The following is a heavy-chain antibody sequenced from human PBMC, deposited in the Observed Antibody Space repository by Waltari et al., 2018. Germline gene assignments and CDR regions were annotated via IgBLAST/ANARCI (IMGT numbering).Heavy chain of an antibody. CDR2: MSYNGAT. CDR1: GGSITSNRNY. D-gene: IGHD5-12*01. CDR3: ATYIGASIGTAAFDV. Sequence: QLQLQESGPGLGKPSETLSLTCIVSGGSITSNRNYWAWIRQPPGQGLEWIVTMSYNGATYSSPSLKSRVTVSRDTSKNHLSLTLGSVTAADTAVYYCATYIGASIGTAAFDVWGQGTMVTVSS. J-gene: IGHJ3*01. V-gene: IGHV4-39*02.